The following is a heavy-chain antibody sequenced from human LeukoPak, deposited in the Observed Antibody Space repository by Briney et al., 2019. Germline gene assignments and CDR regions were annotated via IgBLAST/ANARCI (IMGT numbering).Heavy chain of an antibody. J-gene: IGHJ4*02. D-gene: IGHD2-21*01. Sequence: PGGSLRLSCAASGFTFSSYSMNWVRQAPGKGLEWVSHITASGTAMFYADSVKGRFTISRDNAKNSLYLQMNSLRDEDTAVYYCARHIPFDCWGQGTLVTVSS. CDR2: ITASGTAM. CDR3: ARHIPFDC. V-gene: IGHV3-48*02. CDR1: GFTFSSYS.